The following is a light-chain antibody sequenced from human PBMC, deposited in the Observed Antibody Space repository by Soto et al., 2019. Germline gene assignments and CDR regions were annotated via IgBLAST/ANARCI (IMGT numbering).Light chain of an antibody. CDR3: CSYAGSSTYV. V-gene: IGLV2-23*01. CDR2: EGS. J-gene: IGLJ1*01. CDR1: SSDVGSYNL. Sequence: QSVLAQPASVSGSPGQSITISCTGTSSDVGSYNLVSWYQQHPGKAPKLMIYEGSKRPSGVSNRFSGSKSGNSASLTFSGLQSEDAADYYCCSYAGSSTYVFGTGTKVTVL.